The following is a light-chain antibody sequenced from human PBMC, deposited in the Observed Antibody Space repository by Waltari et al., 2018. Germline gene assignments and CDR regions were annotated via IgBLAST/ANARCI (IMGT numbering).Light chain of an antibody. CDR3: QQRSNWPPFT. CDR2: DAS. J-gene: IGKJ3*01. V-gene: IGKV3-11*01. CDR1: QSVSSY. Sequence: EIVLTQSPATLSLSPGERATVSCRDSQSVSSYLAWYQQKPGQAPRLLIYDASNRATGIPARFSGSGSGTDFTLTISSLEPEDFAVYYCQQRSNWPPFTFGPGTKVDIK.